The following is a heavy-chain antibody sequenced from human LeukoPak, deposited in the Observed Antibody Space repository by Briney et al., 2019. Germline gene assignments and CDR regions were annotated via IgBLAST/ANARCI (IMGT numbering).Heavy chain of an antibody. Sequence: SETLSLTCTVSGGSINNSYWSWIRQPPGKGLEWIGNIYYSGTTNYNPSLKSRVTISVDTSKNQFSLKLGSVTAADTAVYYCARDLGLGIEVWYFDLWGRGTLVTVSS. CDR1: GGSINNSY. D-gene: IGHD3-16*01. V-gene: IGHV4-59*01. J-gene: IGHJ2*01. CDR2: IYYSGTT. CDR3: ARDLGLGIEVWYFDL.